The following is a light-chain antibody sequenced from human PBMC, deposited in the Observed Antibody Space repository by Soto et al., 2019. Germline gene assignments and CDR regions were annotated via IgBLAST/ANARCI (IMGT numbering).Light chain of an antibody. J-gene: IGKJ4*01. CDR1: QRVSSSY. CDR3: QQYGSSPPQLT. V-gene: IGKV3-20*01. Sequence: EIVLTQSPGTLSLSPGERATLSCRAXQRVSSSYLACYQQKPGQAPRLLIYGASSRATGIPDRFSGSGSGTDFTLTISRLEPEDFAVYYCQQYGSSPPQLTFGGGTKVDIK. CDR2: GAS.